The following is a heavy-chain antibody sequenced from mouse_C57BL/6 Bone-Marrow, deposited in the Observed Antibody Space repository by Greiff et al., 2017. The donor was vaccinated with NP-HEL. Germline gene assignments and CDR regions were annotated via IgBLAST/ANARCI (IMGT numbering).Heavy chain of an antibody. CDR3: ARRIWLRRGGNYYAMDY. J-gene: IGHJ4*01. V-gene: IGHV1-42*01. D-gene: IGHD2-2*01. CDR1: GYSFTGYY. CDR2: INPSTGGT. Sequence: EVQLQQSGPELVKPGASVKISCKASGYSFTGYYMNWVKQSPEKSLEWIGEINPSTGGTTYNQKFKAKATLTVDKSSSTAYMQLKSLTSEDSAVYYCARRIWLRRGGNYYAMDYWGQGTSVTVSS.